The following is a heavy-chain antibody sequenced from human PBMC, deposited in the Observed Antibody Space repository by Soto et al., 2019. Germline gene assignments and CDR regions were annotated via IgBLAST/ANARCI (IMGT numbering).Heavy chain of an antibody. CDR2: ISGSGGST. V-gene: IGHV3-23*01. Sequence: PGGSLRLSCAASGGTCISYAMSWVRQATGKGLEWVSAISGSGGSTYYADSVKGRFTISRDNSKNTLYLQMNSLRAEDTAVYYCAKDCCSSWYPWFDPWGQGTLVTVSS. D-gene: IGHD6-13*01. J-gene: IGHJ5*02. CDR1: GGTCISYA. CDR3: AKDCCSSWYPWFDP.